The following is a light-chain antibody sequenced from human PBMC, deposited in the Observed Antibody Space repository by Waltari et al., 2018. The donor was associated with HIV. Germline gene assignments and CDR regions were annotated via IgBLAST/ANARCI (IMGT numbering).Light chain of an antibody. Sequence: NFMLTQPHSVSESPGKTLTISCTRSSGDIARNYVQWYQQRPGSSPTTVIYGAYERPSGVPDRFSGSIDSSSTSASLTISGLNTDDEADYYCQSYDNGNWVLGGGTKLTVL. J-gene: IGLJ3*02. V-gene: IGLV6-57*01. CDR2: GAY. CDR3: QSYDNGNWV. CDR1: SGDIARNY.